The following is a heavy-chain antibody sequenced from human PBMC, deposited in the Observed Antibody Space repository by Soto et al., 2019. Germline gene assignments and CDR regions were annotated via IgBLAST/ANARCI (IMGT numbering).Heavy chain of an antibody. Sequence: GASVKLSSKASGGVLSSYALSCVRQAPGQGLEWMGGIIPIFGTANYAQKFQGRVTITADESTSTAYMELSSLRSEDTPVYYFATHPGIRGYYYGMDVLGQGSTDTV. J-gene: IGHJ6*02. D-gene: IGHD3-3*02. V-gene: IGHV1-69*01. CDR3: ATHPGIRGYYYGMDV. CDR1: GGVLSSYA. CDR2: IIPIFGTA.